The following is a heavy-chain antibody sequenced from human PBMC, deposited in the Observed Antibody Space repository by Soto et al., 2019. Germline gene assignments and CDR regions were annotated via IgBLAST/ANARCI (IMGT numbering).Heavy chain of an antibody. D-gene: IGHD6-13*01. CDR1: GGSISSGGYS. V-gene: IGHV4-30-2*01. Sequence: SETLSLTCAVSGGSISSGGYSWSWIRQPPGKGLEWIGYIYHSGSTYYNPSLKSRVTISVDRSKNQFSLKLSSVTAADTAVYYCARGKGRIAAAGTHNYYYYGMDVFGQGTTVTVSS. CDR3: ARGKGRIAAAGTHNYYYYGMDV. CDR2: IYHSGST. J-gene: IGHJ6*02.